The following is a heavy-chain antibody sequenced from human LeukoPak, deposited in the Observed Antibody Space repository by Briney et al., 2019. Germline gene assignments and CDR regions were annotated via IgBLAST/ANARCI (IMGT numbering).Heavy chain of an antibody. J-gene: IGHJ4*02. Sequence: ASVKVSFKASGYTFTGYYIHWVRQAPGQGLEWMGWINPDSGGTNYAQNFQGRVTMTRDTSISTAYMELNRLRSDDTAVYYCARVASAVYSDYWGQGTLVTVS. CDR3: ARVASAVYSDY. CDR1: GYTFTGYY. CDR2: INPDSGGT. V-gene: IGHV1-2*02.